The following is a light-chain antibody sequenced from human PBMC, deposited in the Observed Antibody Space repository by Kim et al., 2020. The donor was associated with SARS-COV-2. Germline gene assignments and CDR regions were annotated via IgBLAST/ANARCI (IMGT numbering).Light chain of an antibody. CDR2: GKN. CDR1: SLRSYY. Sequence: ALGQTVRITCQGDSLRSYYATWYQQKPGQAPLLVIYGKNNRPSGIPDRFSGSSSGNTASLTITGTQAGDEADYYCNSRDSNDNVVFGGGTKLTVL. CDR3: NSRDSNDNVV. J-gene: IGLJ2*01. V-gene: IGLV3-19*01.